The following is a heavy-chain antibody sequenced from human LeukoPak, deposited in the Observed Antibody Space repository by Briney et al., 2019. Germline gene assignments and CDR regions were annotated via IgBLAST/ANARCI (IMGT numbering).Heavy chain of an antibody. D-gene: IGHD6-13*01. J-gene: IGHJ1*01. CDR3: ATTKGGSSHEYFQH. CDR1: GGSISSGDYY. Sequence: PSQTLSLTCTVSGGSISSGDYYWSWIRQPPGKGLEWIGYIYYSGSTYYNPSLKSRVTISVDTSKNQFSLNLISVTAADTAVYYCATTKGGSSHEYFQHWGQGTLVTVSS. CDR2: IYYSGST. V-gene: IGHV4-30-4*01.